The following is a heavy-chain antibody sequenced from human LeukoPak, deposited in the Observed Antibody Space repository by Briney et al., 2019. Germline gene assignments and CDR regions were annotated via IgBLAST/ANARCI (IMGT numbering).Heavy chain of an antibody. J-gene: IGHJ6*02. V-gene: IGHV3-66*01. CDR3: ARDGSSGYYYGMDV. D-gene: IGHD6-19*01. CDR2: IYSGGST. Sequence: GGSLRLSCAASGFTVSSNYMSWVRQAPGKGLEWVSVIYSGGSTYYADSVKGRFTISRDNSKNTLYLRMNSLRAEDTAVYYCARDGSSGYYYGMDVWGQGTMVTVSS. CDR1: GFTVSSNY.